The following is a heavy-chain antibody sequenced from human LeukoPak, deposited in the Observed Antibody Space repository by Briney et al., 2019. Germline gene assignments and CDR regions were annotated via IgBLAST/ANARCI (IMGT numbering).Heavy chain of an antibody. D-gene: IGHD3/OR15-3a*01. CDR1: GYTFTGYY. J-gene: IGHJ4*02. V-gene: IGHV1-2*02. CDR2: INPNSGGT. Sequence: ASVKVSCKDSGYTFTGYYTHWVRQAPGQGLEWMGWINPNSGGTNHAQKFQGRVTMTRDTSISTAYMELSRLRSDDTAVYYCARDRPLDADDSHGFYYFHYWGQGTLVTVSS. CDR3: ARDRPLDADDSHGFYYFHY.